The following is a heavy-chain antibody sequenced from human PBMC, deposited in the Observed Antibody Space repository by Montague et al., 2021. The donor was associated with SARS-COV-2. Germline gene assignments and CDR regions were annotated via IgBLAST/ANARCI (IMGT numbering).Heavy chain of an antibody. V-gene: IGHV4-61*01. CDR3: ARHARGEGYTSWFDS. CDR2: IYYTGSR. CDR1: GDSVSRGSSY. J-gene: IGHJ5*01. Sequence: SETLSLTCTVSGDSVSRGSSYWSWIRQPPGKGLEWIGNIYYTGSRNYNSSLKSRLTISVDTSKNQFSLKLSSVTAADTAVYYCARHARGEGYTSWFDSWGQGTLVTVSS. D-gene: IGHD5-24*01.